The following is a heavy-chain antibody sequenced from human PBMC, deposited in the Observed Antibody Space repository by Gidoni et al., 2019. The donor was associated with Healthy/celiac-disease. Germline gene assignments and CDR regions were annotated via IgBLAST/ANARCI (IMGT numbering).Heavy chain of an antibody. CDR2: ISSSSSYI. CDR3: AREYYDFWSGYYTGPSFDI. J-gene: IGHJ3*02. V-gene: IGHV3-21*01. D-gene: IGHD3-3*01. CDR1: GFTFSSYS. Sequence: EVQLVESGGGLVKPGGSLRLSCAASGFTFSSYSMNWVRQAPGNGREWVSSISSSSSYIYYADSVKGRFTISRDNAKNSLYLQMNSLRAEDTAVYYCAREYYDFWSGYYTGPSFDIWGQGTMVTVSS.